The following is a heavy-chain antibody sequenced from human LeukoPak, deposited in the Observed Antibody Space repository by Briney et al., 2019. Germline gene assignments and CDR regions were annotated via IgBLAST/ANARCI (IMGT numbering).Heavy chain of an antibody. CDR3: ARVRVPAAQRWFDP. J-gene: IGHJ5*02. D-gene: IGHD2-2*01. CDR2: IYYSGST. Sequence: SETLSLTCTVSGGSISSGGYYWSWIRQHPGKGLEWIGYIYYSGSTYYNPSLKSRVTISVDTSKNQFSLKLSSVTAADTAVYYCARVRVPAAQRWFDPWGQGTLVTVSS. CDR1: GGSISSGGYY. V-gene: IGHV4-31*03.